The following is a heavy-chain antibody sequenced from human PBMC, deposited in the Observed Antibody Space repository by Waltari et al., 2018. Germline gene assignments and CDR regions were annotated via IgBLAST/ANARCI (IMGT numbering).Heavy chain of an antibody. V-gene: IGHV3-53*01. CDR3: ARDRPDYGDYFGSGAFDI. CDR2: IYSGGST. CDR1: GFTVSSNY. Sequence: EVQLVESGGGLIQPGGSLRLSCAASGFTVSSNYMSWVRQAPGKGLEWVSVIYSGGSTYYADSVKGRFTISRDNSKNTLYLQMNSLRAEDTAVYYCARDRPDYGDYFGSGAFDIWGQGTMVTVSS. J-gene: IGHJ3*02. D-gene: IGHD4-17*01.